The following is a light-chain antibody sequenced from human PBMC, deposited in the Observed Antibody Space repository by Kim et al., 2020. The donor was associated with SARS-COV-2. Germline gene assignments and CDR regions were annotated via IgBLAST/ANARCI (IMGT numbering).Light chain of an antibody. CDR3: QQRSNWPLT. Sequence: LSPGERATLSCRTSQSVSSYFAWYQQKPGQAPRLLIYDASNRATGIPARFSGSGSETDFTLTISSLEPEDFAVYYCQQRSNWPLTFGGGTKVDIK. CDR2: DAS. V-gene: IGKV3-11*01. J-gene: IGKJ4*01. CDR1: QSVSSY.